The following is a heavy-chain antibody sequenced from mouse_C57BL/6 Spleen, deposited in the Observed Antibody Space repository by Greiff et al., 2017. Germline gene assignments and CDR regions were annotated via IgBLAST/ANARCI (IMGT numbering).Heavy chain of an antibody. D-gene: IGHD1-1*01. CDR1: GYTFTNYW. Sequence: VQLQQSGAELVRPGTSVKMSCKASGYTFTNYWMRWAKQRPGHGLEWIGSIHPCGGYTNYNEKFKGKATLTADKSSSTAYMQFSRLTSEDSAIYDFARTTITVGTEDYAMDYWGQGTSVTVSS. CDR3: ARTTITVGTEDYAMDY. V-gene: IGHV1-63*01. J-gene: IGHJ4*01. CDR2: IHPCGGYT.